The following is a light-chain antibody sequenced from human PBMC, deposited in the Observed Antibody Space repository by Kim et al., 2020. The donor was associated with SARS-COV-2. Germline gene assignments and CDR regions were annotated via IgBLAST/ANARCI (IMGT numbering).Light chain of an antibody. CDR2: QDS. Sequence: PGQTASITCAGDKLGDKYACWYQQKPGQSPVLVIYQDSKRPSGIPERFSGSNSGNTATLTISGTQAMDEADYYCQAWDSSTADVVFGGGTKLTVL. CDR3: QAWDSSTADVV. J-gene: IGLJ2*01. V-gene: IGLV3-1*01. CDR1: KLGDKY.